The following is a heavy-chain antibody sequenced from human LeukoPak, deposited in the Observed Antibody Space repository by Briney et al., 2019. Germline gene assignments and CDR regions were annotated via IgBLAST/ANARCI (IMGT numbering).Heavy chain of an antibody. J-gene: IGHJ4*02. Sequence: ASVTVSCKASGYTFTIYGISWVRQAPGQGLEWMGWISAYNGNTNYAQKLQGRVTMTTDTSTSTAYMELRSLRSDDTAVYYCARAEGYSSSWYYFDYWGQGTLVTVSS. D-gene: IGHD6-13*01. CDR2: ISAYNGNT. CDR1: GYTFTIYG. CDR3: ARAEGYSSSWYYFDY. V-gene: IGHV1-18*01.